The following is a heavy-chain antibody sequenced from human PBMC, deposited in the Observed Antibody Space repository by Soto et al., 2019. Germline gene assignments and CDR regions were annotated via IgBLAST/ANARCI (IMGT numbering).Heavy chain of an antibody. D-gene: IGHD1-26*01. Sequence: QVQLVESGGGVVQPGRSLRLSCAASGFTFSSYVMHWVRQAPGKGLEWVAVISYAGSNKYYADSVKGRFTVSRDNSKNTLYLQMNSLRTEDTAVYYCAKDLRRWERAAGDSWGQGTLVTVSS. J-gene: IGHJ4*02. CDR3: AKDLRRWERAAGDS. V-gene: IGHV3-30*18. CDR1: GFTFSSYV. CDR2: ISYAGSNK.